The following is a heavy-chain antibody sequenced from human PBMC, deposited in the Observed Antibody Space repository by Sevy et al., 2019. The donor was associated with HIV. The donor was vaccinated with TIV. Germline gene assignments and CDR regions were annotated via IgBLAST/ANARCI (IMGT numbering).Heavy chain of an antibody. D-gene: IGHD3-16*01. V-gene: IGHV3-48*01. J-gene: IGHJ3*02. CDR3: ARIGMITFGGAARGAFDI. CDR2: ISSTSNTI. Sequence: GGSLRLSCAASGFTFSTYNMHWVRQAPGKGLEWVSYISSTSNTIYYADSVKGRFTISRDNADNSLYLQTKSLRAEDTALYYCARIGMITFGGAARGAFDIWGQGTMVTVSS. CDR1: GFTFSTYN.